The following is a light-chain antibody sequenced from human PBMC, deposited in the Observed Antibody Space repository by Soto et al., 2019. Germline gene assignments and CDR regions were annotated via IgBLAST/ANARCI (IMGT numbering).Light chain of an antibody. V-gene: IGKV3D-20*02. Sequence: EIVLTQSPGTLSLSPGERATLSCRASQSVSSSYLAWYQQKPGQAPRLLIYGASSRATGIPDRFSGSGSGTDFTLTISRLEPEDFAVYYCQQRDNWPWTFGQGTRLEIK. CDR2: GAS. CDR3: QQRDNWPWT. CDR1: QSVSSSY. J-gene: IGKJ5*01.